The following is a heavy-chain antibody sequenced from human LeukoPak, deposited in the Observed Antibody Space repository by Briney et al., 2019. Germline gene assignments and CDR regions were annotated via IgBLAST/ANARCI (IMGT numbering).Heavy chain of an antibody. D-gene: IGHD2-2*01. CDR2: IYTSGST. CDR3: ARGVLGIVVVPAAMRYYYYMDV. J-gene: IGHJ6*03. CDR1: GGSISSGSYY. Sequence: SQTLSLTCTVSGGSISSGSYYWSWIRQPAGKGLEWIGRIYTSGSTNYNPSLKSRVTISVDTSKSQFSLKLSSVTAADTALYYCARGVLGIVVVPAAMRYYYYMDVWGKGTTVTVSS. V-gene: IGHV4-61*02.